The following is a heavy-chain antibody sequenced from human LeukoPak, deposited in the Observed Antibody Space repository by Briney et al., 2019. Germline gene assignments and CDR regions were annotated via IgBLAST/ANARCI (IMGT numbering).Heavy chain of an antibody. CDR2: IIPIFGTA. D-gene: IGHD6-13*01. CDR3: ARGEGIAAAGSFDY. CDR1: GGTFSSYA. V-gene: IGHV1-69*05. Sequence: SVKVSCKASGGTFSSYAISWVRQAPGQGLEWMGGIIPIFGTANYAQKFQGRVTITTDESTSTAYMELRSLRSDDTAVYYCARGEGIAAAGSFDYWGQGTLVTVSS. J-gene: IGHJ4*02.